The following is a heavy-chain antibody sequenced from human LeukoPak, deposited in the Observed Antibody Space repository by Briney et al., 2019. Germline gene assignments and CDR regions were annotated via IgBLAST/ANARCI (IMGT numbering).Heavy chain of an antibody. CDR1: GGSFSGYY. Sequence: PSGTLSLTCAVYGGSFSGYYWSWIRQPPGKGLEWIGYIYHSGSTYYNPSLKSRVTISVDRSKNQFSLKLSSVTAADTAVYYCARMGAAGSYYYYYMDVWGKGTTVTVSS. CDR3: ARMGAAGSYYYYYMDV. V-gene: IGHV4-34*01. D-gene: IGHD6-13*01. CDR2: IYHSGST. J-gene: IGHJ6*03.